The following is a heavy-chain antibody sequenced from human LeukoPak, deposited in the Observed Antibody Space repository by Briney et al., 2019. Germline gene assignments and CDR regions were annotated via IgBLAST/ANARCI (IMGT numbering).Heavy chain of an antibody. Sequence: SETLSLTCTVSGGSISSYYWSWIRQPPGKGLEWIGRIYTSGSTNYNPSLKSRVTISVDTSKNQFSLKLSSVTAADTAVYYCARDYYGSGRGGWFDPWGQGTLVTVS. J-gene: IGHJ5*02. V-gene: IGHV4-4*08. CDR1: GGSISSYY. D-gene: IGHD3-10*01. CDR2: IYTSGST. CDR3: ARDYYGSGRGGWFDP.